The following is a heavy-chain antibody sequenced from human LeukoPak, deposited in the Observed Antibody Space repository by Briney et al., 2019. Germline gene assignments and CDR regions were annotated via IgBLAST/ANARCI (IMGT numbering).Heavy chain of an antibody. V-gene: IGHV3-23*01. Sequence: GGSLRLSCAASGFTFSNYAMSWVRQAPGKGLEWVSGISDSGGSTYYAGSVQGRFTISRDNSKNTLYVQMNSLRAEDTAVYYCAKDFCGSARCFCDYLGPGTLVSVSS. D-gene: IGHD2-2*01. CDR3: AKDFCGSARCFCDY. CDR1: GFTFSNYA. J-gene: IGHJ4*02. CDR2: ISDSGGST.